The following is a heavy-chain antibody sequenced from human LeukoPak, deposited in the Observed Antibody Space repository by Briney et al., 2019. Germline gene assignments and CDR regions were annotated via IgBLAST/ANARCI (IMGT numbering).Heavy chain of an antibody. CDR1: GFTFSSYS. Sequence: GGSLRLSCAASGFTFSSYSMNWVRQAPGKGLEWVSSISSSSSYIYYADSVKGRFTISRDNAKNSLYLKMNSLRAEDTAVYYCARPLRGYSGYDYGIWGQGTMVTVSS. V-gene: IGHV3-21*01. CDR3: ARPLRGYSGYDYGI. J-gene: IGHJ3*02. D-gene: IGHD5-12*01. CDR2: ISSSSSYI.